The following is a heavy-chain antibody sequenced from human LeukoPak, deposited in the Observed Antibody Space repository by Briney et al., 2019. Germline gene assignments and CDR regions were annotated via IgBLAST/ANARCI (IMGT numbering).Heavy chain of an antibody. CDR1: GFTFSTYS. CDR2: ISSSSSTI. Sequence: AGGSLRLSCAASGFTFSTYSMNWVRQAPGKGLEWVSYISSSSSTIYYADSVRGRFTISRDKAKNSLYLQMNSLRDEDTAVYYCARDTEHLYFVFDYWGQGTLVTVSS. V-gene: IGHV3-48*02. D-gene: IGHD2-8*01. CDR3: ARDTEHLYFVFDY. J-gene: IGHJ4*02.